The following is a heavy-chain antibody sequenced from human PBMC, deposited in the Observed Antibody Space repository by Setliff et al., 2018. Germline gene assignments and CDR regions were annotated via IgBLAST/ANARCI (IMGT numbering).Heavy chain of an antibody. Sequence: GESLKISCEAFGFTFNNYWMSWVRQAPGKGLEWVANIMQDGGAQYYLDSVKGRFTVSRGNSNNTLYLHMSSLRAEDTAVYFCARIFLYGTSWYFDNWGQGILVTVSS. J-gene: IGHJ4*02. CDR3: ARIFLYGTSWYFDN. CDR1: GFTFNNYW. V-gene: IGHV3-7*03. CDR2: IMQDGGAQ. D-gene: IGHD3-3*01.